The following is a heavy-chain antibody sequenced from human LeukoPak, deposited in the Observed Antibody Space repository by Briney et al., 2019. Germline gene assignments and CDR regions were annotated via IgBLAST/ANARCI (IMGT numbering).Heavy chain of an antibody. CDR2: IYSGGNI. CDR3: ARSVYDYYGMDV. CDR1: RFIVSNNH. J-gene: IGHJ6*02. V-gene: IGHV3-53*01. Sequence: GGSLRLSCAASRFIVSNNHMSWVRQAPGQGLEWVSVIYSGGNIYYADSVKGRFTISRDNSKNTLYLQMNSLRAEDTAVYYCARSVYDYYGMDVWGQGTTVTVSS. D-gene: IGHD6-19*01.